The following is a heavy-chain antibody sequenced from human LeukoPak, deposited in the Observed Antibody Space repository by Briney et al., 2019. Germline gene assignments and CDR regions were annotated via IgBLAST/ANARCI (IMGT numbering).Heavy chain of an antibody. V-gene: IGHV1-24*01. J-gene: IGHJ5*02. CDR3: ATAVVVVAATSGLFDP. CDR1: GYTFTGYY. CDR2: FDPEDGET. Sequence: ASVKVSCKASGYTFTGYYMHWVRQAPGKGLEWMGGFDPEDGETIYAQKFQGRVTMTEDTSTDTAYMELSSLRSEDTAVYYGATAVVVVAATSGLFDPWGQGTLVTVSS. D-gene: IGHD2-15*01.